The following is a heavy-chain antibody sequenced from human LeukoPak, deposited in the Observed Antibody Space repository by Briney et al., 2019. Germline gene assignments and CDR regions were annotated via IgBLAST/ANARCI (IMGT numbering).Heavy chain of an antibody. CDR3: ATGVAATPVSTYYFDY. CDR2: FDPEDGET. J-gene: IGHJ4*02. CDR1: GDTLTKLS. Sequence: ASVKVSCKVSGDTLTKLSMHWVRHAPGKGLEWMGGFDPEDGETIYAQKFQGRVTMTEDTSTDTAYMGLSSLRSEDTAVYYCATGVAATPVSTYYFDYWGQGTLVTVSS. V-gene: IGHV1-24*01. D-gene: IGHD2-15*01.